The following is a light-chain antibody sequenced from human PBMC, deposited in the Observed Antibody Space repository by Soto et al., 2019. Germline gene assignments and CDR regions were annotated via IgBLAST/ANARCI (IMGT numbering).Light chain of an antibody. CDR2: KAS. J-gene: IGKJ1*01. CDR3: QQYHFFSWT. CDR1: QTIITW. V-gene: IGKV1-5*03. Sequence: DIQLTQSPSTLSASVGDRVTITCRASQTIITWLAWYQQKPGRAPRLLISKASSLESGVPSRFIGSGSGTDFTLTISSLQPDDYAAYYCQQYHFFSWTGGQGTKVEVK.